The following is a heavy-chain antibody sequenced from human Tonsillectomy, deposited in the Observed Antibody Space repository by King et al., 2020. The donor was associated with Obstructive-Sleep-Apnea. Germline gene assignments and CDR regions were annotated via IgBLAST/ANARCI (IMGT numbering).Heavy chain of an antibody. CDR1: GYSFTRYW. D-gene: IGHD5-18*01. J-gene: IGHJ4*02. CDR3: AGGYRYGSDY. Sequence: QLVQSGAEVKKPGESLRISCKGSGYSFTRYWISWVRQIPGKGLEWMGRIDPSDSFTNYSPSFQGHVTISADKSISTAYLQWSSLKASDTAMYYCAGGYRYGSDYWGQGTLVTVSS. CDR2: IDPSDSFT. V-gene: IGHV5-10-1*01.